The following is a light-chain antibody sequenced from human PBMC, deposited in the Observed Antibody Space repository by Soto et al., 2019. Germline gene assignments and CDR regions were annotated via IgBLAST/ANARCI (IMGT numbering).Light chain of an antibody. CDR3: AAWDDSLNGYV. CDR1: SSNIGTNA. CDR2: NNN. Sequence: QSVLTQPPSASGTPGQRGTISFSGGSSNIGTNAVNWYQQLPGTAPKLLIYNNNQRPSGVPDRFSGSKSGTSASLAISGLQSEDEADYYCAAWDDSLNGYVFGTGTKVTVL. J-gene: IGLJ1*01. V-gene: IGLV1-44*01.